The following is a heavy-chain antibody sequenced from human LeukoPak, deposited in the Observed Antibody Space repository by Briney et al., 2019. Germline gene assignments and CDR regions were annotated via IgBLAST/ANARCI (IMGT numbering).Heavy chain of an antibody. CDR1: GFTFSSYT. D-gene: IGHD2-21*02. CDR2: ITSTSNHK. Sequence: GGSLRLSCAASGFTFSSYTMYWVRQAPGKGQEWVSSITSTSNHKYYADSVKGRFTISRDNAKTSVYLQMNSLSAEDTAVYYCARDRIVVVTSTFDHWGQGILVTVSS. CDR3: ARDRIVVVTSTFDH. V-gene: IGHV3-21*01. J-gene: IGHJ4*01.